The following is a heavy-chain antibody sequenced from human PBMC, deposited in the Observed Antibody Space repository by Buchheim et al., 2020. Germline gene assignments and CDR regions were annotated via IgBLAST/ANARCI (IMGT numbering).Heavy chain of an antibody. CDR1: GVSITTDNYY. Sequence: QVQLQESGPGLVKPSQTLSLTCSVSGVSITTDNYYWSWVRQPPGKGLEWIGYIYYSGSTYYNPSLKTRVTISVDTSKNQFSLKVSAVTAADTAVYYCVRDGAENGMYVWGQGTT. D-gene: IGHD2/OR15-2a*01. J-gene: IGHJ6*02. V-gene: IGHV4-30-4*01. CDR2: IYYSGST. CDR3: VRDGAENGMYV.